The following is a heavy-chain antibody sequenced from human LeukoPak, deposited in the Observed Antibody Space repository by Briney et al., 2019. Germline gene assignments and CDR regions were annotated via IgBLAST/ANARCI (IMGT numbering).Heavy chain of an antibody. J-gene: IGHJ4*02. D-gene: IGHD4-17*01. CDR3: ARENIGDVFDY. CDR1: GFTFSSYS. V-gene: IGHV3-48*01. CDR2: ISSSGSTM. Sequence: GGSLRLSCAASGFTFSSYSINWVRQAPGKGLELVSFISSSGSTMYYADSVKGRFTISRDNAKNSLYLQMNSLRAEDTAVYYCARENIGDVFDYWGQGTLVTVSS.